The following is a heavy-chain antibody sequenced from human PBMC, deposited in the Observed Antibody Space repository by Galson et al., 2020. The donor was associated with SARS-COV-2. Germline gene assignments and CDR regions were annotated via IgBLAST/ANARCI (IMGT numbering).Heavy chain of an antibody. CDR3: AREENFFLVGTATWMCYFDY. V-gene: IGHV4-34*01. CDR2: INSSGST. J-gene: IGHJ4*01. D-gene: IGHD2-21*02. CDR1: GESFSGYY. Sequence: SETMSLTCAVYGESFSGYYWSWIRQPPGKGLEWIGEINSSGSTHYNPSHKSRVTISVDTSKNHFSLKLSTVTAADQAVYYCAREENFFLVGTATWMCYFDYWGRGTLATVSS.